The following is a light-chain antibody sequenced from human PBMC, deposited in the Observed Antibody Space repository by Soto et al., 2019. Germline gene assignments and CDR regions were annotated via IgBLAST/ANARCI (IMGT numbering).Light chain of an antibody. V-gene: IGKV3-20*01. CDR1: QSVSSSY. J-gene: IGKJ2*01. CDR3: QQYGSSSYT. CDR2: GAS. Sequence: EIVFTQSPGTLSLSPGERATLSCRASQSVSSSYLAWYQQKPGQAPRLLIYGASSRATGIPDWFSGSGSGTDVTLTIRRLEPEDCAVYYCQQYGSSSYTFGQGTKLEIK.